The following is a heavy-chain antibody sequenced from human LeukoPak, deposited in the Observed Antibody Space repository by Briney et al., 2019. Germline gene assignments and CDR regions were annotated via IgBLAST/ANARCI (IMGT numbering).Heavy chain of an antibody. CDR3: ARSAAQPYDPPIPGCGYGMDV. J-gene: IGHJ6*02. Sequence: PSETLSLTCAVYGGSFSGYYWSWIRQPPGKGLEWIGEINHSGSTNYNPSLKSRVTISVDTSKNQFSLKLSSVTAADTAVYYCARSAAQPYDPPIPGCGYGMDVWGQGTTVTVSS. D-gene: IGHD5-12*01. V-gene: IGHV4-34*01. CDR2: INHSGST. CDR1: GGSFSGYY.